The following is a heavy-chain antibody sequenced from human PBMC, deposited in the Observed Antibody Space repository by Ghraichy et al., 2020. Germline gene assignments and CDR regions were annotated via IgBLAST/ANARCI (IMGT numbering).Heavy chain of an antibody. CDR1: GFTFSSYD. V-gene: IGHV3-13*01. Sequence: GALRLSCAASGFTFSSYDMHWVRQGAGKGLEWVSGIGTAGDANYPGSVKGRFTISRENAKNSFYLQMNSLRAGDTAVYFCARAVYYYDGSFYQQYFDLWGRGTLVNISS. D-gene: IGHD3-22*01. J-gene: IGHJ2*01. CDR3: ARAVYYYDGSFYQQYFDL. CDR2: IGTAGDA.